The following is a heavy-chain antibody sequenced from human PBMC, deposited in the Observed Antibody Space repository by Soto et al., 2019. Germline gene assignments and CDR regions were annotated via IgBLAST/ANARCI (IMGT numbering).Heavy chain of an antibody. CDR1: GYTFNSHG. CDR3: AILENAVLIPAGVYY. J-gene: IGHJ4*02. Sequence: QVQLVQSGAEVREPGASVKVSCKASGYTFNSHGICWVRQAPGQGLEWMGWINTYNGATNYAQKVEERVTMTRDTFTTTAYLELSSLRSDDTAVYYGAILENAVLIPAGVYYWGQGTLVTVSS. D-gene: IGHD1-1*01. V-gene: IGHV1-18*04. CDR2: INTYNGAT.